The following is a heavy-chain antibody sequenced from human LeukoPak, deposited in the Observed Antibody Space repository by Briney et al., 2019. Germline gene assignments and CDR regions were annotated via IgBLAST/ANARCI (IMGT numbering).Heavy chain of an antibody. CDR2: IYVSGST. Sequence: SETLSLTCAVYGGSFSGYYWSWIRQPPGKGLEWIGRIYVSGSTNYNPSLKSRVTISVDTSKNQFSLKLSSVTAADTAVYYCARVRTAMFPNWFDPWGQGTLVTVSS. J-gene: IGHJ5*02. CDR1: GGSFSGYY. V-gene: IGHV4-59*10. D-gene: IGHD5-18*01. CDR3: ARVRTAMFPNWFDP.